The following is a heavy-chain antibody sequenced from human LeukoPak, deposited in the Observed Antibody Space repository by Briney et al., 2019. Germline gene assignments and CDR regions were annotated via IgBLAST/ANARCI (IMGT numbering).Heavy chain of an antibody. Sequence: ASVKVSCKASGYTFTSYGITWVRQAPGQGLEWMGWINPNSGGTNYAQKFQGRVTMTRDTSISTAYMELSRLRSDDTAVYYCARDPSVVPAATGPDAFDIWGQGTMVTVSS. CDR1: GYTFTSYG. V-gene: IGHV1-2*02. D-gene: IGHD2-2*01. J-gene: IGHJ3*02. CDR2: INPNSGGT. CDR3: ARDPSVVPAATGPDAFDI.